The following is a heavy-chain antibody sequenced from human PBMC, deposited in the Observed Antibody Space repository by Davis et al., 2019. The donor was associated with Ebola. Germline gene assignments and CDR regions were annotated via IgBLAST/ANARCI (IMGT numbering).Heavy chain of an antibody. CDR3: AREWRDGDYGFLGY. CDR1: GFTVSSNY. CDR2: IYSGGST. J-gene: IGHJ4*02. D-gene: IGHD4-17*01. V-gene: IGHV3-66*02. Sequence: GESLKISCAASGFTVSSNYMSWVRQAPGKGLEWVSVIYSGGSTYYADSVKGRFTISRDNSKNTLYLQMNSLRAEDTAVYYCAREWRDGDYGFLGYWGQGTLVTVSS.